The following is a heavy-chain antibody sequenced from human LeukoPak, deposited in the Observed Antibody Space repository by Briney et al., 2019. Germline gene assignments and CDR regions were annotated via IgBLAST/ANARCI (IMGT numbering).Heavy chain of an antibody. Sequence: SETLSLTCTVSGGSISRYYGSWIRQPAGRGLEWIGRIYTSGSTNYNPSLKSRVTMSVDTSKNQFSLKLSSVTAADTAVYYCARDKRRSSLRYYYYGMDVWGQGTLVTVSS. CDR1: GGSISRYY. CDR2: IYTSGST. D-gene: IGHD6-13*01. CDR3: ARDKRRSSLRYYYYGMDV. V-gene: IGHV4-4*07. J-gene: IGHJ6*02.